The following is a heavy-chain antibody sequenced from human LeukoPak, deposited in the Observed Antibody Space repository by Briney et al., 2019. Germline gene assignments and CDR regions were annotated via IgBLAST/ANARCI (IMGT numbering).Heavy chain of an antibody. CDR3: ARHSGSGSLSRPFDP. J-gene: IGHJ5*02. CDR2: VYYTGST. D-gene: IGHD3-10*01. CDR1: GDSVTSGGFY. V-gene: IGHV4-39*02. Sequence: PSETLSLTCTVSGDSVTSGGFYWAWLRQPPGKGLEWIATVYYTGSTSYNPSLKSRVTISIDTSKNHFSLKLRSVVAPDTAVYYCARHSGSGSLSRPFDPWGQGTLVTVSS.